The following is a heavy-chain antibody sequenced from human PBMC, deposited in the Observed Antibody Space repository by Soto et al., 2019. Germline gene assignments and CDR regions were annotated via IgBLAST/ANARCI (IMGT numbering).Heavy chain of an antibody. CDR2: ISASGATR. Sequence: GGSLRLSCVASEVTFKNYAMSWVRQAPGQGLEWVAVISASGATRYYGDSVKDRVSISRDNSNNKLYLEMYSLRAEDTAVYYCAKAPLTIGFYFYMDVWGQGTTVTVSS. CDR3: AKAPLTIGFYFYMDV. CDR1: EVTFKNYA. V-gene: IGHV3-23*02. D-gene: IGHD3-10*01. J-gene: IGHJ6*03.